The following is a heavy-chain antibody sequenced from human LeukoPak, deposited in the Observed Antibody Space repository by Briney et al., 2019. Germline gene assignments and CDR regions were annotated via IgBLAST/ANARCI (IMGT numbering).Heavy chain of an antibody. V-gene: IGHV4-30-4*01. Sequence: NPSETLSLTCAVYGAALSEYYWSWIRQPPGKGLEWIGYIYYSGSTYYNPSLKSRVTISVDTSKNQFSLKLSSVTAADTAVYYCARGIIQLWFFDYWGQGTLVTVSS. J-gene: IGHJ4*02. CDR1: GAALSEYY. CDR3: ARGIIQLWFFDY. CDR2: IYYSGST. D-gene: IGHD5-18*01.